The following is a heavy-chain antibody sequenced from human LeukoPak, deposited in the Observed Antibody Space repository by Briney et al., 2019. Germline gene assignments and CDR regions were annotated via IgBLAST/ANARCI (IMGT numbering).Heavy chain of an antibody. CDR2: ISSSGSTT. D-gene: IGHD3-22*01. J-gene: IGHJ4*02. CDR3: ASTGYYYDSSGYYRY. CDR1: GFTFSDYY. V-gene: IGHV3-11*01. Sequence: GGSLRLSCAASGFTFSDYYMSWIRQAPGKGLEWVSYISSSGSTTYYADSVKGRFTISRDNAKNSLYLQMNSLRAEDTAVYYCASTGYYYDSSGYYRYWGQGTLVTVSS.